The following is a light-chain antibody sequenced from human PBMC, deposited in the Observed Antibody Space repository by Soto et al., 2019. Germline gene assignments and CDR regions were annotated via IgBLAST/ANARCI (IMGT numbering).Light chain of an antibody. J-gene: IGKJ1*01. Sequence: PSTLSGSVGDRVTITCRASQTISSWLAWYQQKPGKAPKLLIYKASTLKSGVPSRFSDSGSGTEFTLTISSLQPDDFATYYCQHYNSYSEAFGQGTKVDIK. CDR1: QTISSW. CDR2: KAS. V-gene: IGKV1-5*03. CDR3: QHYNSYSEA.